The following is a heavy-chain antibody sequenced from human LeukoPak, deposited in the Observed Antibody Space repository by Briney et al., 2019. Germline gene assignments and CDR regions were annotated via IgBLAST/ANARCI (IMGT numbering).Heavy chain of an antibody. J-gene: IGHJ6*02. D-gene: IGHD3-10*01. Sequence: SETLSLTCTVSGGSISSYYWSLILQPPGKGLEWIGYIYYSGSTNYNPSLKSRVTISVDTSKNQFSLKLSSVTAADTAVYYCARDTYGSGSYYNGPYYYGMDVWGQGTTVTVSS. CDR2: IYYSGST. CDR1: GGSISSYY. CDR3: ARDTYGSGSYYNGPYYYGMDV. V-gene: IGHV4-59*01.